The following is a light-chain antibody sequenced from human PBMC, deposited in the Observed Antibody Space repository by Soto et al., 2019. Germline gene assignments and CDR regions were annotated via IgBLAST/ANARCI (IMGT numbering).Light chain of an antibody. CDR3: QQYNSWPFT. CDR2: GAS. Sequence: EIVMTQSPATLSVSPGERATLSCRASQSISSNLAWYQQKPGQAPRLLIYGASTRATGIPATFSGSGSGTEFTLTISSLQSEGFAVYYCQQYNSWPFTFGPGTKVDIK. V-gene: IGKV3-15*01. J-gene: IGKJ3*01. CDR1: QSISSN.